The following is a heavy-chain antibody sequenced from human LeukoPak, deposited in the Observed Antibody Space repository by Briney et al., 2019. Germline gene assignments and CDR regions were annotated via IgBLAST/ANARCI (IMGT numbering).Heavy chain of an antibody. D-gene: IGHD5-24*01. CDR2: IIPIFGTP. V-gene: IGHV1-69*13. J-gene: IGHJ6*02. CDR3: ARVVLGRRWLQSSYYYGMDV. CDR1: GGIFSSYA. Sequence: SVKVSCKASGGIFSSYAISRVRQAPGQGLEWMGGIIPIFGTPNYAQKFQGRVTITADESTSTAYMELSSLRSEDTAVYYCARVVLGRRWLQSSYYYGMDVWGQGTAVTVSS.